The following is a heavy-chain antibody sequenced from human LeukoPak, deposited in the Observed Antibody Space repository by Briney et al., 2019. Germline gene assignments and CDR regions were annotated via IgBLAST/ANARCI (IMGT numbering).Heavy chain of an antibody. D-gene: IGHD7-27*01. J-gene: IGHJ4*02. CDR3: ARGPGGTGSLFDY. CDR2: MNPNSGDT. V-gene: IGHV1-8*01. Sequence: ASVKVSCKASGYTFTSYDINWVRQATGQGLEWMGWMNPNSGDTGYVQKFQGSVTMTRSTSISTAYIELRSLRSESTPEYYCARGPGGTGSLFDYWGQGTPVTVSS. CDR1: GYTFTSYD.